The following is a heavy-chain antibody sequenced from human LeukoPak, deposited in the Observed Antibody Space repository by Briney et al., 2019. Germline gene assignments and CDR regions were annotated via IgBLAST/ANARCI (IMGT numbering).Heavy chain of an antibody. J-gene: IGHJ4*02. V-gene: IGHV3-66*01. CDR2: IYSGGST. Sequence: GGSLRLSCAASGFTVSSNYMRGVRQAPGKGLKWVSFIYSGGSTYYADSVKGRFTISRDNSKNTLYLQMNSLRAEDTALYYCARERASCGGDCLDYWGQGTLVTVSS. D-gene: IGHD2-21*02. CDR1: GFTVSSNY. CDR3: ARERASCGGDCLDY.